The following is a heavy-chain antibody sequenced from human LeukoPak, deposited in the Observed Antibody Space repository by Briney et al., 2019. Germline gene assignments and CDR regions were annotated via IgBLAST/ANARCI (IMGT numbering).Heavy chain of an antibody. Sequence: SETLSLTCTVSGGSVSSDLYYWNWIRQPPGKGLGWLGYIYYSGSTNYNPSLKSRVTISVDTSKNQFSLNLISVTAADTAVYYCVRAYDYWGQGTLVTVSS. J-gene: IGHJ4*02. CDR1: GGSVSSDLYY. V-gene: IGHV4-61*01. CDR2: IYYSGST. CDR3: VRAYDY.